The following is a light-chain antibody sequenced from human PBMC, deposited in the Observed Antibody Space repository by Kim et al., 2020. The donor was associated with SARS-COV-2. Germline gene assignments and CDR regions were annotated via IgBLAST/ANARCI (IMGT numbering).Light chain of an antibody. CDR3: QQYNSYLLT. V-gene: IGKV1-5*03. J-gene: IGKJ4*01. CDR1: QSISCW. Sequence: DIQMTQSPSTLSASVGDRVTITCRASQSISCWLAWYQQKPGKAPKLLIYKASSLESGVPSRFSGSGSGTEFTLTISSLQPDDFATYYCQQYNSYLLTFGGGTKVDIK. CDR2: KAS.